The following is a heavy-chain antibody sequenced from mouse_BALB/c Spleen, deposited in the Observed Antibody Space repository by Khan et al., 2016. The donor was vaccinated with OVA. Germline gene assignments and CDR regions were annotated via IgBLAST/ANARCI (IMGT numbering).Heavy chain of an antibody. CDR2: IDPPNGNT. Sequence: EVQLQQSGAELVKSGATVKLSCTASGLNIKDTYMHWLKQWPEQGLEWIGRIDPPNGNTKYDPKFQGKVTITADKCTNTGYQQIRSLKSEDTAVYYCARMARKWGQGTTLTVSS. CDR3: ARMARK. V-gene: IGHV14-3*02. J-gene: IGHJ2*01. CDR1: GLNIKDTY.